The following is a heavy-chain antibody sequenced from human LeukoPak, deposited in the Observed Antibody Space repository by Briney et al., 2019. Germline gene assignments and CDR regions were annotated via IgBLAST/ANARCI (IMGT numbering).Heavy chain of an antibody. CDR2: IRYDGSNK. CDR3: AKVERRELLATYYYYYMDV. V-gene: IGHV3-30*02. D-gene: IGHD1-26*01. J-gene: IGHJ6*03. Sequence: TGGSLRLSCAASGFTFSSYDMHWVRQAPGKGLEWVAFIRYDGSNKYYADSVKGRFTISRDNSKNTLYLQMNSLRAEDTAVYYCAKVERRELLATYYYYYMDVWGKGTTVTVSS. CDR1: GFTFSSYD.